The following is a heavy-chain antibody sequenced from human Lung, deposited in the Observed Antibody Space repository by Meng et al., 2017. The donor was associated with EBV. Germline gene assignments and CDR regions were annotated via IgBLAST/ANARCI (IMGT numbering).Heavy chain of an antibody. J-gene: IGHJ5*02. CDR1: GYTLTTFG. D-gene: IGHD3-10*02. CDR2: INPSGGGT. Sequence: QGQVVQSGAEVKKPGASVDVSCTASGYTLTTFGINWVRQAPGQGLEWMGVINPSGGGTWYAQKFHDRITMTKDRPTSTVYMELSSLGYEDTAIYYCAIASGCSGLDHWGQGTLVTASS. V-gene: IGHV1-46*01. CDR3: AIASGCSGLDH.